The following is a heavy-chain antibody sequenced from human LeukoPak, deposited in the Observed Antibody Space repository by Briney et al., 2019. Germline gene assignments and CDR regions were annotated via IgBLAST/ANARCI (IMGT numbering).Heavy chain of an antibody. CDR1: GGSISSYY. CDR3: ASLFDYYDNGRGFDAFDI. D-gene: IGHD3-22*01. J-gene: IGHJ3*02. CDR2: IYYSGST. Sequence: PSETLSLTCTVSGGSISSYYWSWIRQPPGKGLEWIGYIYYSGSTNYNPSLKSRVTISVDTSKNQFSLKLSSVPAPDTAVDYCASLFDYYDNGRGFDAFDIWGKGTMVNVSS. V-gene: IGHV4-59*08.